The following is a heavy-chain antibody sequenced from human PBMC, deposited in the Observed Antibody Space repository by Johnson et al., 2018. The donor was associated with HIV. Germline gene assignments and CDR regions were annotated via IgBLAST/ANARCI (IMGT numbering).Heavy chain of an antibody. D-gene: IGHD6-6*01. J-gene: IGHJ3*02. CDR1: GFTFSRYA. CDR3: ARASVSSPRYSSSSDDAFDI. V-gene: IGHV3-30*04. Sequence: VQLVEFGGGLVKPGGSLRLSCAASGFTFSRYAMHWVRQAPGKGLEWVAVISYDGSNKYYADSVKGRFTISRDNSKNTLYLQMNSLRAEDTAVYYCARASVSSPRYSSSSDDAFDIWGQGTMVTVSS. CDR2: ISYDGSNK.